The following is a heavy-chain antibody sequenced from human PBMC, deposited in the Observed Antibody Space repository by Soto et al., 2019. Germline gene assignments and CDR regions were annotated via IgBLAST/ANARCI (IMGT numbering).Heavy chain of an antibody. V-gene: IGHV3-48*03. CDR3: TRAAWFPYLSFY. J-gene: IGHJ4*02. D-gene: IGHD3-10*01. CDR1: GFTCSRLE. CDR2: ISSSGSTA. Sequence: PGGSLRLSCAASGFTCSRLELHWVRQAPGKGLEWISYISSSGSTAYYASSVEGRFTISRDNANNSVYLQMDSLRAEDTALYYCTRAAWFPYLSFYWGQGALVTVSS.